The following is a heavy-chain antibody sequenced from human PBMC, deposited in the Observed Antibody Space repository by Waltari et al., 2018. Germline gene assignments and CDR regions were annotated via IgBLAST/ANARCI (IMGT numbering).Heavy chain of an antibody. J-gene: IGHJ4*02. Sequence: QITLKESGPTLVKPTQTLTLTCTFSGFSLSTSGVGVGWIRQPPGKALEWLALIYWNDDKRYSPSLKSRLTITKDTSKNQVVLTMTNMDPVDTATYYCAHASTPHYGDRLPDYWGQGTLVTVSS. D-gene: IGHD4-17*01. CDR1: GFSLSTSGVG. CDR3: AHASTPHYGDRLPDY. CDR2: IYWNDDK. V-gene: IGHV2-5*01.